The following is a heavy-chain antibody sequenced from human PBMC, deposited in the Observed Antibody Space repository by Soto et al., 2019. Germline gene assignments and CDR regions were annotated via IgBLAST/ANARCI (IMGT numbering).Heavy chain of an antibody. CDR1: GFTFSSYA. CDR3: ASSKLWIDSFDY. J-gene: IGHJ4*02. D-gene: IGHD7-27*01. Sequence: GGSLRLSCAASGFTFSSYAMSWVRQAPGKGLEWVSAISGSGGNSYYAYSVKGRFTISRDNSKNTLYLQMNSLRAEDTAVYYCASSKLWIDSFDYWGQGTLVTVSS. V-gene: IGHV3-23*01. CDR2: ISGSGGNS.